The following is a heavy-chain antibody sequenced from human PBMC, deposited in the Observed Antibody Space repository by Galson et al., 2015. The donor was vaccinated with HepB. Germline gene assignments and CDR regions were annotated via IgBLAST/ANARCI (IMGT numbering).Heavy chain of an antibody. CDR2: IGGSGGNT. J-gene: IGHJ6*02. Sequence: SLRLSCAASGFTFSSYAMTWVRQAPGMGLEWVSAIGGSGGNTFYADPVKGRFTISRDNSKNTLYLQLNSLRAEDAAIYFCAKSGAVGATGHAWGTYGTDVWGQGTTVTVSS. CDR1: GFTFSSYA. D-gene: IGHD1-26*01. CDR3: AKSGAVGATGHAWGTYGTDV. V-gene: IGHV3-23*01.